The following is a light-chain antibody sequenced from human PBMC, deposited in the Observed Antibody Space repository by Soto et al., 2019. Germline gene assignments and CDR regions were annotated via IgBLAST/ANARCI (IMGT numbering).Light chain of an antibody. CDR3: QKYNSPGT. CDR1: QGISNY. J-gene: IGKJ1*01. Sequence: DIQMTQSPSSLSASVGDRVTITCRASQGISNYLAWYQQKPGKVPKLLIYAASTLQSGVPSRFSGSGSGTDFTPTISSLQPEDVATYYCQKYNSPGTFGQGTKVEIK. CDR2: AAS. V-gene: IGKV1-27*01.